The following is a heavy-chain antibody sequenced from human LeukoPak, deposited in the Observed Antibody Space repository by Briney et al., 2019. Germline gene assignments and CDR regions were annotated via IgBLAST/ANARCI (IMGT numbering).Heavy chain of an antibody. J-gene: IGHJ4*02. CDR2: ISASGDVT. D-gene: IGHD2-2*01. CDR1: EFTFSKFP. CDR3: ARDYCSSTSCLYDY. V-gene: IGHV3-23*01. Sequence: GGSLRLSCAASEFTFSKFPMGWVRQAPGRGLEWVSAISASGDVTFHADSVRGRFTISRDDSKNTLYLQLGSLRAEDMAVYYCARDYCSSTSCLYDYWGQGTLVTVSS.